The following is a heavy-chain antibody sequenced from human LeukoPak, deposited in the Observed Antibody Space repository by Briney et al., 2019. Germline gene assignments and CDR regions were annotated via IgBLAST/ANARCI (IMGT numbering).Heavy chain of an antibody. CDR2: IRYDGSNK. CDR1: GFTVSSNS. CDR3: AKDAYGDYNH. Sequence: GGSLRLSCTVSGFTVSSNSMSWVRQAPGKGLEWVAFIRYDGSNKYYADSVKGRFTISRDNSKNTLYLQMNSLRAEDTAVYYCAKDAYGDYNHWGQGTLVTVSP. V-gene: IGHV3-30*02. D-gene: IGHD4-17*01. J-gene: IGHJ4*02.